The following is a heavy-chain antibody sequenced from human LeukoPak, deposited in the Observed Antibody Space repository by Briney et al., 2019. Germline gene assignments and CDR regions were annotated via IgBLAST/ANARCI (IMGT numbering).Heavy chain of an antibody. D-gene: IGHD1-14*01. J-gene: IGHJ3*02. CDR3: AKGGIRSGAFDI. CDR2: FYYSGST. CDR1: GGSISNYY. V-gene: IGHV4-59*01. Sequence: SETLSLTCSVSGGSISNYYWSWIRQPPGKGLEWIGYFYYSGSTSYNPPLKSRVTISVATSKKQFSLKLSSVTAADTAVYYCAKGGIRSGAFDIWGQGTRVTVSS.